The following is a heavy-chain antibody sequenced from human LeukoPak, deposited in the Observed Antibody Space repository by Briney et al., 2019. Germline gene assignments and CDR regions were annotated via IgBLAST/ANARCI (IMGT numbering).Heavy chain of an antibody. CDR3: ARDLLYSSSWRRYNWFDP. Sequence: PSETLSLTCAVYGGSFSGYYWSWIRQPPGKGLEWIGEINHSGSTNYNPSLKSRVTISVDTSKNQFSLKLSSVTAADTAVYYCARDLLYSSSWRRYNWFDPWGQGTLVTVSS. D-gene: IGHD6-13*01. J-gene: IGHJ5*02. V-gene: IGHV4-34*01. CDR2: INHSGST. CDR1: GGSFSGYY.